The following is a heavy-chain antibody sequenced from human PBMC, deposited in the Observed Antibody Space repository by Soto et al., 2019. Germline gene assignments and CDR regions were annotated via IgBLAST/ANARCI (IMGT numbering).Heavy chain of an antibody. J-gene: IGHJ5*02. Sequence: GASVKVSCKASGYTFTSYGISWVRQAPGQGLEWMGWISAYNGNTNCAQKLQGRVTMTTDTSTSTAYMELRSLRSDDTAVYYCARVEYCSGGSCYAAGTNWFDPWGQGTLVTVSS. D-gene: IGHD2-15*01. V-gene: IGHV1-18*04. CDR1: GYTFTSYG. CDR2: ISAYNGNT. CDR3: ARVEYCSGGSCYAAGTNWFDP.